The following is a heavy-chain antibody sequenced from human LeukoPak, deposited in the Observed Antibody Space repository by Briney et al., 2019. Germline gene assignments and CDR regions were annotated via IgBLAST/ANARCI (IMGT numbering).Heavy chain of an antibody. CDR1: GFTFSSYG. D-gene: IGHD5-12*01. CDR2: IRYDGSNK. Sequence: PGGSLRLSCAASGFTFSSYGMHWVRQAPGKGLEWVAFIRYDGSNKYYADSVKGRFTISRDNSKNTLYLQMNSLRAEDTAVYYCANPFLNGYGAYDLGYWGQEPLVTVPS. J-gene: IGHJ4*02. CDR3: ANPFLNGYGAYDLGY. V-gene: IGHV3-30*02.